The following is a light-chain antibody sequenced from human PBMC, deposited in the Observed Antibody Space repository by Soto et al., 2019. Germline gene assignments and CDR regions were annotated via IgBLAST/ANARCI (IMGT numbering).Light chain of an antibody. CDR2: EVN. CDR1: SSDVGGHKY. CDR3: SSYASSTSLYV. J-gene: IGLJ1*01. Sequence: SVRTQRASVSGSPGQSITISCTGTSSDVGGHKYVSWYQHHPGKAPKLLIYEVNNRPSGVSNRFSGSKSGDTASLTISGLQAEDEADYYCSSYASSTSLYVFGTGTKSPS. V-gene: IGLV2-14*01.